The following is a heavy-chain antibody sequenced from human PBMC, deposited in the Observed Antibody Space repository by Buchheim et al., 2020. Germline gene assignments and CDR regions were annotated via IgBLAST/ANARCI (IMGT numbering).Heavy chain of an antibody. CDR1: GGSISSNSYY. CDR2: IYYSGST. D-gene: IGHD6-13*01. V-gene: IGHV4-39*01. CDR3: ARQGIGYTYYFDY. J-gene: IGHJ4*02. Sequence: QLQLQESGPGLVKPSETLSLTCTVPGGSISSNSYYWGWIRQPPGKGLEWIGSIYYSGSTYYSPSLKSRVTISVDTSKNQFSLKLSSVTAADTAVYYCARQGIGYTYYFDYWGQGTL.